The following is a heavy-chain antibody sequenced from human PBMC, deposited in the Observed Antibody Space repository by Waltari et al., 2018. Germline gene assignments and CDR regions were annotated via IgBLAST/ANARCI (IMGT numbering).Heavy chain of an antibody. D-gene: IGHD6-19*01. CDR1: GGSISSSNYY. V-gene: IGHV4-39*07. Sequence: QPLLQESGPGLVKPSETLSLTCSVSGGSISSSNYYWGWIRQPTGKGLDWIGSIYFSGTTYYTSSLKSRCTISLDTSKTQFSLKLSSVTAADTAVYFCASGGGYTNGWDYWGQGTLVTVSS. CDR2: IYFSGTT. J-gene: IGHJ4*02. CDR3: ASGGGYTNGWDY.